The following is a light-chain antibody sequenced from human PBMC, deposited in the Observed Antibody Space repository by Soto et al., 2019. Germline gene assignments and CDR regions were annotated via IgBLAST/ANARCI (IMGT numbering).Light chain of an antibody. Sequence: QSVLAQPPSVSGARGQKVTISCTGSSSNIGAGYDLHWYQQLPGTAPKLLLYGNSNRPSGVPDRFSGSKSGTSASLAITGLQAEDEADYYCQYYDSSLSAYVFGTGTKLTVL. J-gene: IGLJ1*01. CDR2: GNS. CDR1: SSNIGAGYD. V-gene: IGLV1-40*01. CDR3: QYYDSSLSAYV.